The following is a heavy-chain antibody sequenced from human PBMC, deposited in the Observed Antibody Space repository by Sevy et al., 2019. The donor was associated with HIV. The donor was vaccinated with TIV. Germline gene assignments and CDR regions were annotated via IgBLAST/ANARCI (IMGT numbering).Heavy chain of an antibody. Sequence: GWSLTLSCTGSGFNIADYYMTWVRQAPGKGLDWVGFIITKNHGGTPEYGASVKGRFTISRDDSKNTIYLQMHSLKTEDTGIYYCARHAREAWRGSGVYYNVTDGFDPWGQGTLVTVSS. CDR1: GFNIADYY. V-gene: IGHV3-49*04. J-gene: IGHJ5*02. CDR2: IITKNHGGTP. CDR3: ARHAREAWRGSGVYYNVTDGFDP. D-gene: IGHD3-10*01.